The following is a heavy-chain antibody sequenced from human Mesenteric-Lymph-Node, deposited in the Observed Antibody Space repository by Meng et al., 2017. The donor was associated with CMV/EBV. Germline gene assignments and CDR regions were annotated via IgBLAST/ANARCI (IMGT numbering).Heavy chain of an antibody. CDR1: GGSVSSGSHY. Sequence: TVSGGSVSSGSHYWSWIRQPPGKGLEWIAYMYYSGSTNYNPSLKSRVTISVDTSKNQFSLKLSSLTAADTAVYYCARAGVRGVTNFDYWGQGTPVTVSS. J-gene: IGHJ4*02. CDR2: MYYSGST. V-gene: IGHV4-61*01. D-gene: IGHD3-10*01. CDR3: ARAGVRGVTNFDY.